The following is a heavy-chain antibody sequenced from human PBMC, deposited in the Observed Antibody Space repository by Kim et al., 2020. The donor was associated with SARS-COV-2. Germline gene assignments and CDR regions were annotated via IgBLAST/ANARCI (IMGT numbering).Heavy chain of an antibody. CDR2: IGPSSGDI. V-gene: IGHV3-21*01. CDR1: GFTFSSYY. J-gene: IGHJ4*02. CDR3: ARGSIRADEDY. D-gene: IGHD6-6*01. Sequence: GGSLRLSCTASGFTFSSYYMVWVRQAPGAGLEWVSSIGPSSGDIHYGDSVRGRFTISRDNARNSLYLQMNTLRDEDTAVYYCARGSIRADEDYWGQGTLVTVSS.